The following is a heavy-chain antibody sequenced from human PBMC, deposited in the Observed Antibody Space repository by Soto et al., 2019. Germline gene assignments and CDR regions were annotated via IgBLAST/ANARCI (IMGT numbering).Heavy chain of an antibody. CDR2: IIPILGIA. CDR1: GGTFSSYT. V-gene: IGHV1-69*02. Sequence: QVQLVQSGAEVKKPGSSVKVSCKASGGTFSSYTISWVRQAPGQGLEWMGRIIPILGIANYAQKFQGRVTITADKSTSTAYMELSSLRSEDTAVYYCALGFGALPTFFDYWGQGTLVTVSS. CDR3: ALGFGALPTFFDY. J-gene: IGHJ4*02. D-gene: IGHD3-10*01.